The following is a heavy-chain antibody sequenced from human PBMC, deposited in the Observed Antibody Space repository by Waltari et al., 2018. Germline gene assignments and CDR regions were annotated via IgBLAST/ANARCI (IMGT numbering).Heavy chain of an antibody. J-gene: IGHJ4*02. CDR3: ARTYFMVGMLPGH. D-gene: IGHD3-10*01. Sequence: QEQLVESGGGVVQPGTSLRLSCAASGFSFRNSGMHWVRQAPGKGLEWVAIIWSDGDSKYYGDSAKGRFTISRDNSRSTLYLQMTSLRVEDTAVYYCARTYFMVGMLPGHWGPGTLVSVSS. V-gene: IGHV3-33*01. CDR1: GFSFRNSG. CDR2: IWSDGDSK.